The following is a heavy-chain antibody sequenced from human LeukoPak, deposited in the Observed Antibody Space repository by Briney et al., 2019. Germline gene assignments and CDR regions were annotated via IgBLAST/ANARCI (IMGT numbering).Heavy chain of an antibody. CDR3: GASRQYVGAFDI. V-gene: IGHV3-48*03. CDR2: ISSSSTTI. J-gene: IGHJ3*02. CDR1: GFTFSIYE. D-gene: IGHD2-2*01. Sequence: GGSLRLSCAASGFTFSIYELYWVRQAPGKGLEWISYISSSSTTIKYADSVRGRFTISRADARELLFLEMNSLRAEDTAIYYCGASRQYVGAFDIWGQGTLVTVSS.